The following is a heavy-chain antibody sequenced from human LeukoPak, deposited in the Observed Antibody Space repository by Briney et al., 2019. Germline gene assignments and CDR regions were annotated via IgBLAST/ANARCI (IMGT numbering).Heavy chain of an antibody. J-gene: IGHJ5*02. CDR3: ATTYYYDSSGTYWFDP. CDR2: FDPEDGET. CDR1: GYTLTELS. D-gene: IGHD3-22*01. Sequence: ASVKVSCKVSGYTLTELSMHWVRQAPGKGHEWMGGFDPEDGETIYAQKFQGRVTMTEDTSTDTAYMELSSLRSEDTAVYYCATTYYYDSSGTYWFDPWGQGTLVTVSS. V-gene: IGHV1-24*01.